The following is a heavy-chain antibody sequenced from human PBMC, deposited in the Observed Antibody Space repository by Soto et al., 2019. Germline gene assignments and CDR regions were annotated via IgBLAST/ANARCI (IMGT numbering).Heavy chain of an antibody. J-gene: IGHJ4*02. CDR1: GYTFTSYG. Sequence: QVHLVQAGAEVKKPGASVKVSCKCSGYTFTSYGITWVRQAPGQGLEWMGWISAHNGNTDYAQKIQGRVTVTRDTSTSTAYMELRSRRSDDTAVYYCARGRYGDYWGQGALVTASS. D-gene: IGHD1-1*01. CDR2: ISAHNGNT. CDR3: ARGRYGDY. V-gene: IGHV1-18*01.